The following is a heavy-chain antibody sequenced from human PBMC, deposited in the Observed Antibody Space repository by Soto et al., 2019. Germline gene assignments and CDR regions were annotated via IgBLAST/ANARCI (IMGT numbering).Heavy chain of an antibody. Sequence: ASVKVSCKASGYTFTGYYMHWVRQAPGQGLEWMGWINPNSGGTNYAQKFQGRVTMTRDTSISTAYMELSRLRSDDTAVYYCARDPDAVNYYDSSGYYYPTGWGQGTLVTSPQ. CDR3: ARDPDAVNYYDSSGYYYPTG. J-gene: IGHJ4*02. D-gene: IGHD3-22*01. CDR1: GYTFTGYY. V-gene: IGHV1-2*02. CDR2: INPNSGGT.